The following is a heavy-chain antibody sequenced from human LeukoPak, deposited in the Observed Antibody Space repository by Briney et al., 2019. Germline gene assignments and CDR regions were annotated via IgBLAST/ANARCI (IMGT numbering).Heavy chain of an antibody. D-gene: IGHD4-11*01. CDR3: ARIHSNYPFDI. J-gene: IGHJ3*02. CDR1: GFTFSSYI. V-gene: IGHV3-21*01. Sequence: PGGSLRLSCAASGFTFSSYIMNWVRQAPGKGLEWVSSISSSSSYIYYADSVKGRFTISRDNAKNSPYLQMNSLRAEDTAVYYCARIHSNYPFDIWGQGTMVTVSS. CDR2: ISSSSSYI.